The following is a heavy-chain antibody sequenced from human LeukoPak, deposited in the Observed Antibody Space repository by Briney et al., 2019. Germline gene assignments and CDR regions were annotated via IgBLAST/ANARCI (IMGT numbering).Heavy chain of an antibody. CDR1: GCTFSSSW. Sequence: PGGSLRLSCAASGCTFSSSWMTWVRQAPGKGLEWVANIKQDGSEKQYVDSVKGRFTISRDNVENSLYLQMNSLRAEDTAVYYCARDPYDRSGYGAFDIWGQGTVVSVSS. J-gene: IGHJ3*02. CDR2: IKQDGSEK. CDR3: ARDPYDRSGYGAFDI. V-gene: IGHV3-7*01. D-gene: IGHD3-22*01.